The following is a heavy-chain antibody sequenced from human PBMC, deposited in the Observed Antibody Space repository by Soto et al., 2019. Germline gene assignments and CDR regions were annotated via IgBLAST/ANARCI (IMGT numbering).Heavy chain of an antibody. Sequence: SETLSLTCTVSGGSISSYYWNWIRQPPGKGLEWIAYIYYSGSTNYNPSLTSRVTISVDTAKNQFSLKLTSVTAADTAVYYCARGQGSYFPFDLWGQGTLVTVSS. V-gene: IGHV4-59*01. D-gene: IGHD1-26*01. CDR3: ARGQGSYFPFDL. CDR1: GGSISSYY. CDR2: IYYSGST. J-gene: IGHJ4*02.